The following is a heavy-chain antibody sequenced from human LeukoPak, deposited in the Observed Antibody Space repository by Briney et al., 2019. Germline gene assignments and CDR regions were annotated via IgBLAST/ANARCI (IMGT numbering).Heavy chain of an antibody. V-gene: IGHV3-30*04. Sequence: GGSLRLSCAASGFTFSSYAMHWVRQAPGKGLEWVAVISYDGSDKYYADSVKGRFTISRDNSKNTLYLQMNSLRAEDTAVYYCARDPLGDSTYYFDYWGQGTLVTVSS. CDR2: ISYDGSDK. CDR3: ARDPLGDSTYYFDY. D-gene: IGHD2-21*01. CDR1: GFTFSSYA. J-gene: IGHJ4*02.